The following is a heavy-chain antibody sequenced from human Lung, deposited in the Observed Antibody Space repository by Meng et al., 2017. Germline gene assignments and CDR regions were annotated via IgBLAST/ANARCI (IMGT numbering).Heavy chain of an antibody. CDR2: IVPDGSGT. J-gene: IGHJ4*02. D-gene: IGHD5-18*01. Sequence: GSLKISCVASGFTFSSHWMHWVRQAPGKGLVGVSRIVPDGSGTDFADSVKGRFTISRDNAKNTLYLQMNSLRVEDTAIYYCARSGYSNGYDYWGQGTLVTVSS. V-gene: IGHV3-74*01. CDR3: ARSGYSNGYDY. CDR1: GFTFSSHW.